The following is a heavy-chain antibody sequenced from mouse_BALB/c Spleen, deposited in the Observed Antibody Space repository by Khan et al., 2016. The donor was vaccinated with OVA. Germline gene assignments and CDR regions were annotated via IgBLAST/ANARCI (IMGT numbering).Heavy chain of an antibody. D-gene: IGHD2-4*01. CDR2: IWTGGIT. Sequence: VQLQESGPGLVAPSQSLSITCTVSGFSLSNYGIHWVRQPPGKGLEWLGVIWTGGITNYYSALMSRLIISNENSKIQVFLKMNRLHTDDTAISYCARSYDYGVGGFAYWGQGTLVTVSA. V-gene: IGHV2-9*02. CDR1: GFSLSNYG. J-gene: IGHJ3*01. CDR3: ARSYDYGVGGFAY.